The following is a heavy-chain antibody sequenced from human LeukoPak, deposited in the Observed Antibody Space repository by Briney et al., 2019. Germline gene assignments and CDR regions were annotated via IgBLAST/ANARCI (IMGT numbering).Heavy chain of an antibody. D-gene: IGHD3-22*01. CDR1: GGSISSGSYC. J-gene: IGHJ3*02. Sequence: ASETLSLTCTVSGGSISSGSYCWGWIRQPAGKELEWIGRIYTSGSTNYNPSLKSRVTISVDTSKNQFSLKLSSVTAADTAVYYCARGPNYYDSSGKVAFDIWGQGTMVTVSS. CDR2: IYTSGST. V-gene: IGHV4-61*02. CDR3: ARGPNYYDSSGKVAFDI.